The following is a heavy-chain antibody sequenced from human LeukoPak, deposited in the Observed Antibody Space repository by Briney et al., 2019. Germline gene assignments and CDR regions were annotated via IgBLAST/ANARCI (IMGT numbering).Heavy chain of an antibody. CDR2: INPNSGGT. D-gene: IGHD5-18*01. CDR1: GYTFTGYY. Sequence: ASVTVSCKASGYTFTGYYMHWVRQAPGQGLEWMGWINPNSGGTNYAQKFQGRVTMTRDTSISTAYMELGRLRSDDTAVYYCARDLFGGYSYGYSGYYFDYWGQGTLVTVSS. J-gene: IGHJ4*02. CDR3: ARDLFGGYSYGYSGYYFDY. V-gene: IGHV1-2*02.